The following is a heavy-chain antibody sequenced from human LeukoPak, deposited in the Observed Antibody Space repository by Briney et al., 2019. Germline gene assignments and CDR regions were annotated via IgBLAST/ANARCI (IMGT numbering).Heavy chain of an antibody. CDR2: ISYDGSNK. D-gene: IGHD6-19*01. CDR3: AKVAVAGYFDY. Sequence: GGSLRLSCAASGFTFSSYAMHWVRQAPGKGLEWVVVISYDGSNKYYADSVKGRFTISRDNSKNTLYLQMNSLRAEDTAVYYCAKVAVAGYFDYWGQGTLVTVSS. J-gene: IGHJ4*02. V-gene: IGHV3-30-3*01. CDR1: GFTFSSYA.